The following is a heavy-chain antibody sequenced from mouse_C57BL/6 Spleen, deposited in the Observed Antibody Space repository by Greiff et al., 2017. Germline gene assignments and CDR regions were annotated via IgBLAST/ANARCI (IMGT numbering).Heavy chain of an antibody. Sequence: QVQLQQPGAELVMPGASVKLSCKASGYTFTSYWMHWVKQRPGQGLEWIGEIDPSDSYTNYNQKFKGKSTLTVDKSSSTAYMQLSSLTSEDSAVYYCARSGITTVVEYFDVWGTGTTVTVSS. CDR1: GYTFTSYW. D-gene: IGHD1-1*01. CDR3: ARSGITTVVEYFDV. J-gene: IGHJ1*03. CDR2: IDPSDSYT. V-gene: IGHV1-69*01.